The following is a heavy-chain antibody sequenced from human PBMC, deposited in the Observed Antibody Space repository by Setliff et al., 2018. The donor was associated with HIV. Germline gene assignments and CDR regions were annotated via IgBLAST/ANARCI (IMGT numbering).Heavy chain of an antibody. V-gene: IGHV3-21*01. Sequence: PGGSLRLSCAASRFIFSSYSMNWVRQAPGKGLEWVSSISSSTSYIFYADSVKGRFTISRDNAKNSLYLQMDSLRAEDTAVYYCARDFMATTNGFDYWGRGTLVTVSS. J-gene: IGHJ4*02. CDR1: RFIFSSYS. CDR3: ARDFMATTNGFDY. CDR2: ISSSTSYI. D-gene: IGHD5-12*01.